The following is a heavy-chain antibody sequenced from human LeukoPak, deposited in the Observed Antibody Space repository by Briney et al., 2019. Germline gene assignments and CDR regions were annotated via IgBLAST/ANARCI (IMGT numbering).Heavy chain of an antibody. CDR2: IKSKTDGGTT. CDR3: ARDSICSSTSCYRGFDY. V-gene: IGHV3-15*01. J-gene: IGHJ4*02. Sequence: GGSLRLSCAASGFTFSNAWMSWVRQAPGKGLEWVGRIKSKTDGGTTDYAAPVKGRFTISRDDSKNTLYLQMNNLRAEGTAVYYCARDSICSSTSCYRGFDYWGQGTLVTVSS. D-gene: IGHD2-2*01. CDR1: GFTFSNAW.